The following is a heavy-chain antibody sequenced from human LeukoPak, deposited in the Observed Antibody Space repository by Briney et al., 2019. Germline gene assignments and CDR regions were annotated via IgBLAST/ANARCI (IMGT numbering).Heavy chain of an antibody. CDR3: AKEAGPPYFDS. D-gene: IGHD3-10*01. J-gene: IGHJ4*02. CDR2: ITGSGSDT. Sequence: GGSLRLFCAASGFTFHNYAVSWVRRASGRRPEWVSAITGSGSDTYYLDSVRGRFTIARDNSRNMVYLQMNSLRAEDTALYYCAKEAGPPYFDSWGQGALVTVSS. V-gene: IGHV3-23*01. CDR1: GFTFHNYA.